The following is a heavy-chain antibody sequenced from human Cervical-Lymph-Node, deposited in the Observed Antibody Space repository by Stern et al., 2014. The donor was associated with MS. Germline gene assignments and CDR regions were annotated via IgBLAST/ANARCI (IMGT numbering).Heavy chain of an antibody. CDR2: NKPRGGRT. CDR1: GYTLTIYY. CDR3: ASGGEVDGGDV. V-gene: IGHV1-46*01. Sequence: VQLEESGTEVKKPGASVKVSCKASGYTLTIYYIHWVRQAPGQGLEWMGVNKPRGGRTTYAQKFQGRVTMTRDTSTSTAYMELSSLRSDDTAVYYCASGGEVDGGDVWGQGTTVTVFS. J-gene: IGHJ6*02. D-gene: IGHD2-15*01.